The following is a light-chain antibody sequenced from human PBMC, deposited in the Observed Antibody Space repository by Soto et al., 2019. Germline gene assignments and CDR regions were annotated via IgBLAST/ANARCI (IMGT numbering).Light chain of an antibody. Sequence: AIRMTQSPSSLSASTGDRVTITCRASQGISSYLAWYQQKPGKAPKLLIYAASTLQSGVPSRFSGSGSGTDFTLTISCLQSEDFATYYCQQYYSYPGTFGPGPKVDIK. CDR2: AAS. V-gene: IGKV1-8*01. J-gene: IGKJ3*01. CDR3: QQYYSYPGT. CDR1: QGISSY.